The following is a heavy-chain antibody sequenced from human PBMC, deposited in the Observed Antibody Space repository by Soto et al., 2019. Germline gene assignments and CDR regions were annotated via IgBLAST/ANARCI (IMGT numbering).Heavy chain of an antibody. CDR2: IYASGAA. CDR3: AGIRATIYYGMDV. V-gene: IGHV4-4*07. D-gene: IGHD1-20*01. CDR1: GGSIYTYY. Sequence: PSETLSLTCNVSGGSIYTYYWSWVRQPAGKGPEWIGRIYASGAANYNASLRGRVTMSVDTSKNQFSLKLSSVTATDTAVYYCAGIRATIYYGMDVWGQGTTVTVSS. J-gene: IGHJ6*02.